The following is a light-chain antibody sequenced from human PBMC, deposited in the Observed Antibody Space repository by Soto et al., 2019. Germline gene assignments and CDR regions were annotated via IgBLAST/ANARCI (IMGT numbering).Light chain of an antibody. CDR1: QGISSY. CDR3: QQLNSYPLT. CDR2: AAS. J-gene: IGKJ1*01. Sequence: IQLTQSPSSLSASVGDRVTITCRASQGISSYLAWYQQKPGTAPKILIYAASTLQNRVPSMFSGSGSGTDFTLTISSLQPEDFATDYCQQLNSYPLTCGQVTKVDIK. V-gene: IGKV1-9*01.